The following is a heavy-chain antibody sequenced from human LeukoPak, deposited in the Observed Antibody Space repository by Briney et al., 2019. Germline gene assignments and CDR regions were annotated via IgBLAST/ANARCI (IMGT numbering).Heavy chain of an antibody. CDR2: ISGSGGST. V-gene: IGHV3-23*01. D-gene: IGHD3-22*01. CDR3: AKGSYYDSSGSFYFDY. Sequence: QAGGSLRLSCAASGFTFSSYAISWVRQAPGKGLEWVSAISGSGGSTYYADSVKGRFTISRDNSKNTLYLQMNSLRAEDTAVYYCAKGSYYDSSGSFYFDYWGQGTLVTVSS. CDR1: GFTFSSYA. J-gene: IGHJ4*02.